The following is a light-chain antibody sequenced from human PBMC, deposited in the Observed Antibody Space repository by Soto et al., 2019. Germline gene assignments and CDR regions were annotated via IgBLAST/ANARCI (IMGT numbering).Light chain of an antibody. J-gene: IGLJ2*01. CDR3: GTWDSSLNGYVV. V-gene: IGLV1-51*01. CDR2: DNY. CDR1: SSNIADNF. Sequence: QSVLTQPPSVSAAPGQKVTISCSGSSSNIADNFVSWYQQVPGTAPKLLIYDNYKRPSGIPDRFSGSKSGTSATLGITGLQTGDEAVYYCGTWDSSLNGYVVFGGGTKLTVL.